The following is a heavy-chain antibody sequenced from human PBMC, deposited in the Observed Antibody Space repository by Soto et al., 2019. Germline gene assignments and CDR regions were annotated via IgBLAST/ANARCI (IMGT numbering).Heavy chain of an antibody. CDR3: ARESDLNCGGDCYPGLDV. Sequence: GGSLRLSCAASGFTFSSYSMNWVRQAPGKGLEWVSSISSSSSYIYYADSVKGRFTISRDNAKNSLYLQMNSLRAEDTAVYYCARESDLNCGGDCYPGLDVWGQGTTVTVSS. D-gene: IGHD2-21*02. CDR1: GFTFSSYS. V-gene: IGHV3-21*01. CDR2: ISSSSSYI. J-gene: IGHJ6*02.